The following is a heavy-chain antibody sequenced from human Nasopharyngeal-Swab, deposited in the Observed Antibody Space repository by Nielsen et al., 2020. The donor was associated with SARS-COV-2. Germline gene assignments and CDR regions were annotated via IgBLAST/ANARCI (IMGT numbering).Heavy chain of an antibody. Sequence: GEALKISCAASGFIFSASAIHWVRQASGKGLEWVGRIGDKDHNYATTYGASVQGRFTISRDDSKNTAFLQMDSLKTEDTALYYCTTDFYFDYWGQGTPVTVSS. CDR2: IGDKDHNYAT. V-gene: IGHV3-73*01. CDR1: GFIFSASA. CDR3: TTDFYFDY. J-gene: IGHJ4*02.